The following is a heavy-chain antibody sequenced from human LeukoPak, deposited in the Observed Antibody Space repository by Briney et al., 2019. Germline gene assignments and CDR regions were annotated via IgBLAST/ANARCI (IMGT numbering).Heavy chain of an antibody. CDR1: GYTFTSYL. V-gene: IGHV1-46*01. Sequence: GASVKVSCKASGYTFTSYLIHWVRQAPGQGLEWMGIINPNGGFANYAQKFQGRVTMTRDTSTSTVYMELSSLRPEDTAVYYCARDLPLTTVATGPKWDFNYWGQGTLVTVSS. CDR2: INPNGGFA. D-gene: IGHD4-17*01. J-gene: IGHJ4*02. CDR3: ARDLPLTTVATGPKWDFNY.